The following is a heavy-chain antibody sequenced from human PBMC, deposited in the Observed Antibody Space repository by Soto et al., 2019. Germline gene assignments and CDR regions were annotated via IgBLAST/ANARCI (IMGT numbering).Heavy chain of an antibody. CDR2: IRSKANSYAT. CDR3: TRHPRGRVDTAMEDYYYHGMDV. CDR1: GFTFSGSA. J-gene: IGHJ6*02. V-gene: IGHV3-73*02. D-gene: IGHD5-18*01. Sequence: EVQLVESGGGLVQPGGSLKLSCAASGFTFSGSAMHWVRQTSGKGLEWVGRIRSKANSYATAYAASVKGRFTISRDDSKNTAYLQMNSLKTEDTAVYYCTRHPRGRVDTAMEDYYYHGMDVWGQGTTVTVSS.